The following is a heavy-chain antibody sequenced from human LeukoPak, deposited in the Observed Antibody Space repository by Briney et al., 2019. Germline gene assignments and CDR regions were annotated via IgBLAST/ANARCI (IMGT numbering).Heavy chain of an antibody. J-gene: IGHJ4*02. CDR3: ARNSRLVYYDSSGPFDY. CDR1: GASISGGGYY. CDR2: IYYSGST. V-gene: IGHV4-31*03. Sequence: SQTLSLTCTVSGASISGGGYYWTWIRQHPGKGLEWIGYIYYSGSTYYNPSLKSRATISVDTSKNQFPLKLSSVTAADTAVYYCARNSRLVYYDSSGPFDYWGQGTLVTVSS. D-gene: IGHD3-22*01.